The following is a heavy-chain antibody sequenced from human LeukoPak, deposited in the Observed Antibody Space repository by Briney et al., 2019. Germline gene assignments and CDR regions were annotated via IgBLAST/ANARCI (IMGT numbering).Heavy chain of an antibody. Sequence: PGGSLRLSCAASGFTFSGSAMHWVRQAPGKGLEWVANIKQDGSEKYYVDSVKGRFTISRDNAKNSLYLQMNSLRAEDTAVYYCARGRYCSGVSCHYFDYWGQGTLVTVSS. J-gene: IGHJ4*02. D-gene: IGHD2-15*01. CDR1: GFTFSGSA. CDR3: ARGRYCSGVSCHYFDY. V-gene: IGHV3-7*01. CDR2: IKQDGSEK.